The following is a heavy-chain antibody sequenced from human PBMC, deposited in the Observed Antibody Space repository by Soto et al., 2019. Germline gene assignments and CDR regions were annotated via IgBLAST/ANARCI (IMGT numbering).Heavy chain of an antibody. CDR3: ARGDDFWSGNFLSWFDP. CDR1: GLTFRTYI. D-gene: IGHD3-3*01. CDR2: ISGSGSYV. V-gene: IGHV3-21*06. Sequence: PGGSLRLSCAASGLTFRTYIMNWVRQAPGKGLEWVSSISGSGSYVYYADSVKGRFSISRDNAKNSLYLQMNSLRAEDTAVYYCARGDDFWSGNFLSWFDPWGQGALVTVSS. J-gene: IGHJ5*02.